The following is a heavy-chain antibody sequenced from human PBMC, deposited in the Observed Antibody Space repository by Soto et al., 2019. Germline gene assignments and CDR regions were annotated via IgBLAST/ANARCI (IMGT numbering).Heavy chain of an antibody. V-gene: IGHV6-1*01. J-gene: IGHJ6*02. D-gene: IGHD3-16*02. Sequence: PSQTLSLTCAISGDSLSSNSAAWGWIRQSPSRGLEWLGRTYYRSKWYNDYAVSVKSRITINPDTSKNQFSLQLNSVTPEDTAVYYCARVVHDYVWGSYRDYYYGMDVWGQGTTVTVSS. CDR3: ARVVHDYVWGSYRDYYYGMDV. CDR1: GDSLSSNSAA. CDR2: TYYRSKWYN.